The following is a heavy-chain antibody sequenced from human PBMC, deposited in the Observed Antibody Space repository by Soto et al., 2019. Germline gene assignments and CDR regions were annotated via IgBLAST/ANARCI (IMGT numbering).Heavy chain of an antibody. CDR3: ARDLGRGYWDY. J-gene: IGHJ4*02. Sequence: EVQLVESGGGLVQPGGSLRLSCAAPGFTLSLYSMNWVRQAPGKGLEWVSFISSGSSTIYYADSVKGRFTISRDNAQNLLYLQMNSLRAEDTAVYYWARDLGRGYWDYWGQGTLVTVSS. CDR1: GFTLSLYS. CDR2: ISSGSSTI. V-gene: IGHV3-48*01. D-gene: IGHD2-15*01.